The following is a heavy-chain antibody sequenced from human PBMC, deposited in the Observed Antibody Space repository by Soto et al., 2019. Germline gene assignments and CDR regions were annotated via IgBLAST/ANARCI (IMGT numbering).Heavy chain of an antibody. Sequence: GGSLRLSCAASGFTFSSYGMHWVRQAPGKGLEWVAVISYDGSNKYYADSVKGRFTISRDNSKNTLYLQMNSLRAEDTAVYYCAKDHEFEVVMTTVNFFDYWGQGPLVTVSS. V-gene: IGHV3-30*18. CDR1: GFTFSSYG. J-gene: IGHJ4*02. CDR3: AKDHEFEVVMTTVNFFDY. CDR2: ISYDGSNK. D-gene: IGHD4-4*01.